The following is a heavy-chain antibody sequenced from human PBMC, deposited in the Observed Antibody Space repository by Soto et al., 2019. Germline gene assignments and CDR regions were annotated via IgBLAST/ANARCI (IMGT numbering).Heavy chain of an antibody. Sequence: ASVKVSCKASGYTFTSYDINWVRQATGQGLEWMGWMNPNSGNTNYAQKLQGRVTMTTDTSTSTAYMELRSLRSDDTAVYYCARDEFGAFDIWGQGTMVTVSS. CDR2: MNPNSGNT. CDR3: ARDEFGAFDI. J-gene: IGHJ3*02. D-gene: IGHD3-16*01. V-gene: IGHV1-18*01. CDR1: GYTFTSYD.